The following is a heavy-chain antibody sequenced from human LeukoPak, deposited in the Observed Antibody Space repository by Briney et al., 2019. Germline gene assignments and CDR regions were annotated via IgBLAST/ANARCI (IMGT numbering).Heavy chain of an antibody. CDR3: ARSTSVWPPDLYRLDY. D-gene: IGHD1-14*01. V-gene: IGHV1-2*06. J-gene: IGHJ4*02. CDR1: GYTFTSYY. Sequence: RASVKVSCKASGYTFTSYYMHWVRQAPGQGLEWMGRINPNSGGTNYAQKFQGRVTMTRDTSISTAYMELSRLRSDDTAVYYCARSTSVWPPDLYRLDYWGQGTLVTVSS. CDR2: INPNSGGT.